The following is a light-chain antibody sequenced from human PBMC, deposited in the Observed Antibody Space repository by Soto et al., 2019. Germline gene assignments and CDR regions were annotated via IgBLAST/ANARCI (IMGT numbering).Light chain of an antibody. CDR2: KAS. CDR1: QSISSW. J-gene: IGKJ2*01. Sequence: DIQMTQPPSTLSASVGDRVTITCRASQSISSWLAWYQQKPGKAPKLLIYKASSLESGVPSRFSGSGSGTEFTLTISSLQPDDFATYYCQQYNSSPYTFGQGTKLEIK. CDR3: QQYNSSPYT. V-gene: IGKV1-5*03.